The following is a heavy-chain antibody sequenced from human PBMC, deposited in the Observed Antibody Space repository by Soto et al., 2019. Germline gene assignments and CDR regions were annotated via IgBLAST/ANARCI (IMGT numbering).Heavy chain of an antibody. CDR3: ARARIAVAGQIDY. CDR2: IIPIFGTA. Sequence: SVEVSCKASGGTFSSYAISWVRQAPGQGLEWMGGIIPIFGTANYAQKFQGRVTITADESTSTAYMELSSLRSEDTAVYYCARARIAVAGQIDYWGQGTLVTVSS. V-gene: IGHV1-69*13. D-gene: IGHD6-19*01. J-gene: IGHJ4*02. CDR1: GGTFSSYA.